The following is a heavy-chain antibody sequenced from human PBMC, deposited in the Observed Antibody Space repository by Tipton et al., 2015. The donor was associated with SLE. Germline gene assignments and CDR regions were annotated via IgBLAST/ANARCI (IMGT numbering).Heavy chain of an antibody. CDR1: GGSISSHY. V-gene: IGHV4-59*04. Sequence: TLSLTCTVSGGSISSHYWSWIRQPPGKGLEWIGYIYYSGSTYYNPSLKSRVTISVDTSKNQFSLKLSSVTAADTAVYYCARHYGSRYFDYWGQGTLVTVSS. CDR2: IYYSGST. J-gene: IGHJ4*02. CDR3: ARHYGSRYFDY. D-gene: IGHD1-26*01.